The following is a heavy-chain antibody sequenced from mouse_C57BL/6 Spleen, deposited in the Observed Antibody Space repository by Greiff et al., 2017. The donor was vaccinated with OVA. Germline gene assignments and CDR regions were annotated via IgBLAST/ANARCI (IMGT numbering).Heavy chain of an antibody. D-gene: IGHD2-3*01. Sequence: QVQLQQPGTELVKPGASVKLSCKASGYTFTSYWMHWVKQRPGQGLEWIGNINPRNGGTNYNEKFKSKATLTVDKSSSTAYMQLSSLTSEDSAVYYCARWGYSYYAMDYWGQGTSVTVSS. V-gene: IGHV1-53*01. J-gene: IGHJ4*01. CDR1: GYTFTSYW. CDR2: INPRNGGT. CDR3: ARWGYSYYAMDY.